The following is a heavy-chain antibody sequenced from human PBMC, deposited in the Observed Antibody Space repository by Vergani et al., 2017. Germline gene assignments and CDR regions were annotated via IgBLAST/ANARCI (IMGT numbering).Heavy chain of an antibody. CDR2: ISSSGSTI. D-gene: IGHD3-3*01. Sequence: QVQLVESGGGLVKPGGSLRLSCAASGFTFSDYYMSWSRKAPGKGLEWVSYISSSGSTIYYADSVKGRFTISRDNAKNSLYLQMNSLRAEDTAVYYCARVDMIRVGVPRPWYFDLWCRGTLVTVSS. V-gene: IGHV3-11*01. J-gene: IGHJ2*01. CDR3: ARVDMIRVGVPRPWYFDL. CDR1: GFTFSDYY.